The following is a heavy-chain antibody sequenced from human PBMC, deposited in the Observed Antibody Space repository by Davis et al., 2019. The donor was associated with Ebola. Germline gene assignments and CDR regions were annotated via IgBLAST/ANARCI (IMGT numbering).Heavy chain of an antibody. CDR3: AMTTVTLQRLDY. D-gene: IGHD4-17*01. Sequence: ASVKVSCKASGNTISTYTIDWVRQAPGQGLEWVGRINPNSGGTNYAQKFQGRVTMTRDTSASTAYMELSSLRSEDTALYYCAMTTVTLQRLDYWGQGPWSPSPQ. CDR1: GNTISTYT. CDR2: INPNSGGT. V-gene: IGHV1-2*06. J-gene: IGHJ4*02.